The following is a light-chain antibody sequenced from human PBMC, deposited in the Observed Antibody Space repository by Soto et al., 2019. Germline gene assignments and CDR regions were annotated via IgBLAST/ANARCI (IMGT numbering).Light chain of an antibody. J-gene: IGKJ3*01. CDR1: QIVTINS. Sequence: EVVLTQSPGTLSLSPGERVTLSCRASQIVTINSLAWYQQKPGQPPRLLIYAASTRASAIPDRFSGSGSGTDFTLTINRLQPEDFALYFCQQYGDSPFTFGPGTRVDLK. CDR3: QQYGDSPFT. V-gene: IGKV3-20*01. CDR2: AAS.